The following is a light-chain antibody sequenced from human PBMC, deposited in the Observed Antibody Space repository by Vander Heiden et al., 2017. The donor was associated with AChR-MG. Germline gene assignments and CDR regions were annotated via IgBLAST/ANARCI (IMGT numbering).Light chain of an antibody. CDR2: DDS. J-gene: IGLJ3*02. Sequence: SYVLSQPPSVSVAPGQTANITRGPSDIGSKSVHWYQRKPGQAPVVVVYDDSDRPSGISERFSGSNSGNTATLTISRVEAGDEADYYCQVWGSGPDHAAWVFGGGTKLTVL. CDR1: DIGSKS. CDR3: QVWGSGPDHAAWV. V-gene: IGLV3-21*02.